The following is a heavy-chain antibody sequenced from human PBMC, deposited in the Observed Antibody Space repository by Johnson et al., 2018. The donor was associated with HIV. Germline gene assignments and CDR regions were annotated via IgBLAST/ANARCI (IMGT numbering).Heavy chain of an antibody. V-gene: IGHV3-66*01. CDR2: IYSVDST. CDR3: ARSRQVGTPDAFDI. D-gene: IGHD1-14*01. CDR1: GFTFSDYY. J-gene: IGHJ3*02. Sequence: VQLVESGGGLVKPGGSLRLSCAASGFTFSDYYMNWIRQAPGKGLEWVAVIYSVDSTYYADSVKGRFIISRDNSKHTLYLQMNSLRADDTAVYYCARSRQVGTPDAFDIWGQGTMVTVSS.